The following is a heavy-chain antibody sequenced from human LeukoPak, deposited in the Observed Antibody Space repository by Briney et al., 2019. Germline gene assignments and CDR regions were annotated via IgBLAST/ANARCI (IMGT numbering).Heavy chain of an antibody. Sequence: KTSETLSLTCAVYGGSFSGYYWSWIRQPPGKGLEWIGEINHSGSTNYNPSLKSRVTISVVTSRNQFSLKLSSVTAADTAVYYCARHGRKRIAVAALNWFDPWGQGTLVTVSS. CDR3: ARHGRKRIAVAALNWFDP. CDR2: INHSGST. CDR1: GGSFSGYY. D-gene: IGHD6-19*01. V-gene: IGHV4-34*01. J-gene: IGHJ5*02.